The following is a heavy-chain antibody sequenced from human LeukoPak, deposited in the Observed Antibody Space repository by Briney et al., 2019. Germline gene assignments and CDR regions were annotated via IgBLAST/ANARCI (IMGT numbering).Heavy chain of an antibody. CDR2: INHSGST. D-gene: IGHD6-13*01. Sequence: PSETLSLTCAVYGGSFSGYYWSWIRQPPGKGLEWIGEINHSGSTNYNPSPKSRVTISVDTSKNQFSLKLSSVTAADTAVYYCARGEAAAGTQRRFDPWGQGTLVTVSS. J-gene: IGHJ5*02. CDR3: ARGEAAAGTQRRFDP. CDR1: GGSFSGYY. V-gene: IGHV4-34*01.